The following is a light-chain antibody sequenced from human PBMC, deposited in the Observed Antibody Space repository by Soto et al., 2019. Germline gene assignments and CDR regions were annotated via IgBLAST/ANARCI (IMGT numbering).Light chain of an antibody. J-gene: IGKJ2*01. CDR3: QQSEGIPYT. V-gene: IGKV4-1*01. CDR2: WAS. CDR1: QSVLYSYNNKNH. Sequence: DILLTQSPSSLAVSLGERATINCKSSQSVLYSYNNKNHLAWYQQKPGQPPKLLMYWASTRESGAPARFSGSGSGTDFSLTSSSPQAEDVAVYYGQQSEGIPYTFGPGNKLKIK.